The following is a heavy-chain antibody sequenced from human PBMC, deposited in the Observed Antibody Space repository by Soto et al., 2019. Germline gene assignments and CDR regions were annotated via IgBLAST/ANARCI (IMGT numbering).Heavy chain of an antibody. Sequence: KPSETLSLTCTISGGSISAYYWGWIRQPPGKGLEWIGYIHPGWGANYNPSLKSRVTISLDTSKTQISLELSSMTAADAALYYCVRQGFGALHGLVAVWGQGTTVTVSS. V-gene: IGHV4-59*08. D-gene: IGHD3-10*01. CDR1: GGSISAYY. CDR3: VRQGFGALHGLVAV. J-gene: IGHJ6*02. CDR2: IHPGWGA.